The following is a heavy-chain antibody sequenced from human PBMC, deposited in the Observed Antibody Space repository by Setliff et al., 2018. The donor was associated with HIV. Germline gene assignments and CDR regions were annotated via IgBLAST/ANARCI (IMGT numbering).Heavy chain of an antibody. Sequence: PSETLSLTCAVSGYSISSGYYWGWIRQPPGKGLEWIGSTHHSGSTYYNPSLNSRVTISVDTSKNQFSLKLSSVTAADTAVYYCARGRYDYVWARAFDIWGQGTMVTVSS. D-gene: IGHD3-16*01. CDR1: GYSISSGYY. CDR3: ARGRYDYVWARAFDI. V-gene: IGHV4-38-2*01. CDR2: THHSGST. J-gene: IGHJ3*02.